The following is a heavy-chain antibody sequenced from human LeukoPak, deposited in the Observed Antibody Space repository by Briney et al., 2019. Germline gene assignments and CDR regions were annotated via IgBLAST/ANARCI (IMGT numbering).Heavy chain of an antibody. J-gene: IGHJ3*02. CDR2: ISSSGSTI. CDR3: AKDREQEMVDDAFDI. D-gene: IGHD6-13*01. V-gene: IGHV3-48*03. Sequence: GGSLRLSCAASGFTFSSYEMNWVRQAPGKGLEWVSYISSSGSTIYYADSVKGRFTISRDNAKNTLYLQMNSLRAEDTAVYYCAKDREQEMVDDAFDIWGQGTMVTVSS. CDR1: GFTFSSYE.